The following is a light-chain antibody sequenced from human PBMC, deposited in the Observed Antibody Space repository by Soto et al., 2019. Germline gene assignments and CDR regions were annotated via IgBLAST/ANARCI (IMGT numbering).Light chain of an antibody. Sequence: DIVMTQSPDSLAVSLGERATINCKSSQSVLYSSNNKNYLAWYQQKPGQPPKLLIYWASTRESGVTDRFSGSGSGTDFTLTISSLQAEDVAVYYCQQYYSTPYTFGQGTKLDIK. CDR2: WAS. CDR1: QSVLYSSNNKNY. V-gene: IGKV4-1*01. J-gene: IGKJ2*01. CDR3: QQYYSTPYT.